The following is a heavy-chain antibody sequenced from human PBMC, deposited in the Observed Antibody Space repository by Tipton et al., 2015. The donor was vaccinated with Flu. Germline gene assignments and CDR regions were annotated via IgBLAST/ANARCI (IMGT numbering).Heavy chain of an antibody. J-gene: IGHJ3*02. V-gene: IGHV1-18*01. Sequence: QVQLVQSGAEVKKPGASVKVSCKASGYTFTSYGISWVQQAPGQGLEWMGWISAYNGNTNYAQKLQGRVTMTTDTSTSTAYMELRSLRSDDTAVYYCARVLYDFWSGSALFRGVGWSAFDIWGQGTMVTVSS. CDR1: GYTFTSYG. D-gene: IGHD3-3*01. CDR3: ARVLYDFWSGSALFRGVGWSAFDI. CDR2: ISAYNGNT.